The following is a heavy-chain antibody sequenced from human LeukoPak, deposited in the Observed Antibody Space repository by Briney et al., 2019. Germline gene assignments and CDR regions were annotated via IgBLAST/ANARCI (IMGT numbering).Heavy chain of an antibody. D-gene: IGHD1-26*01. CDR2: ISYDGSNK. Sequence: PGRSLRLPCAASGFTFSSYGMHWVRQAPGKGLEWVAVISYDGSNKYYADSEKGRFTISRDNSKNTLYLQMNSLRAEDTAVYYCAKGDWGHRGGATYYYGMDVWGQGTTVTVSS. CDR1: GFTFSSYG. V-gene: IGHV3-30*18. CDR3: AKGDWGHRGGATYYYGMDV. J-gene: IGHJ6*02.